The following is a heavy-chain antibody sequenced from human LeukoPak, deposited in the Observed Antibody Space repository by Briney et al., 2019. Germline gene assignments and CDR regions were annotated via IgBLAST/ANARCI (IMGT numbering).Heavy chain of an antibody. CDR3: ARIRDGYNDAYDI. D-gene: IGHD5-24*01. V-gene: IGHV1-69*05. CDR2: IIPIFGTA. J-gene: IGHJ3*02. Sequence: SVKVSCKASGGTFSSYAISWVRQAPGQGLEWMGGIIPIFGTANYAQNFQGRVTMTRDTSTSTVYMELSSLRSEDTAIYYCARIRDGYNDAYDIWGQGTVVTVPS. CDR1: GGTFSSYA.